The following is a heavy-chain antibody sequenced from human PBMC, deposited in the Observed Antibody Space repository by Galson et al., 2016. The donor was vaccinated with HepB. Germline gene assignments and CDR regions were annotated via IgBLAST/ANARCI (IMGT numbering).Heavy chain of an antibody. CDR1: GFTFSRYG. CDR2: ILYDGSKK. D-gene: IGHD3-16*01. CDR3: AQRRLGLGNFYFDY. V-gene: IGHV3-33*06. J-gene: IGHJ4*02. Sequence: SLRLSCAASGFTFSRYGMHWVRQAPGKGLEWVAVILYDGSKKYYADSVKGRFTISRDNSKNTLYLQMNSLSVEDTATYFCAQRRLGLGNFYFDYWGQGTLVTVSS.